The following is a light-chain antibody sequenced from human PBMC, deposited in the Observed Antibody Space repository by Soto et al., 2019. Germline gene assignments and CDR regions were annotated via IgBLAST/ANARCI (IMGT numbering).Light chain of an antibody. Sequence: SALTQPASVSGSPGQLITISCTGTSSDVGGYNYVSWYQQNPGKAPKLMVHEVSNRPSGVSNRFSGSKSGNTASLTISGLQAEDEADYYCSSFTSSSTFVFGTGTKVTVL. CDR2: EVS. J-gene: IGLJ1*01. CDR1: SSDVGGYNY. CDR3: SSFTSSSTFV. V-gene: IGLV2-14*01.